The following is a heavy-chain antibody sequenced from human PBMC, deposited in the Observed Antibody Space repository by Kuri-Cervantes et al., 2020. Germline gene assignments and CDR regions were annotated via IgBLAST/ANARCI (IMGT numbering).Heavy chain of an antibody. J-gene: IGHJ5*02. V-gene: IGHV4-4*07. CDR1: GGSISSYY. D-gene: IGHD3-22*01. CDR3: ARVRPGITMIVVVRRGHNWFDP. Sequence: GSLRLSCTVSGGSISSYYWSWIRQPAGKGLEWIGRIYTSGSTNYNPSLKSRVTMSVDTSKNQFSLKLSSVTAADTAVYYCARVRPGITMIVVVRRGHNWFDPWGQGTLVTVSS. CDR2: IYTSGST.